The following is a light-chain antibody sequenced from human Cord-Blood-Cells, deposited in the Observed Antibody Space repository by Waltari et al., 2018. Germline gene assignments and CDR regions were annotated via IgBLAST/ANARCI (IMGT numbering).Light chain of an antibody. CDR3: QQYYRYLRT. Sequence: AIRMTQSPSSLSASTGDRVTITCRASQGISSYLAWYQQKPGKAPKLLIYAASTLQSGVPSRFSGSGSGTDFTLTIICLQSEDFATYYCQQYYRYLRTFGQGTKVEIK. J-gene: IGKJ1*01. CDR1: QGISSY. V-gene: IGKV1-8*01. CDR2: AAS.